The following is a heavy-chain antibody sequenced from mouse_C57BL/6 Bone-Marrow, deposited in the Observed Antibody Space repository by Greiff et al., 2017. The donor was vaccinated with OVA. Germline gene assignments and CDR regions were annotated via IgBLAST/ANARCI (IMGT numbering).Heavy chain of an antibody. CDR2: IDPSDSYT. V-gene: IGHV1-69*01. CDR3: ARDGYSYAMDY. D-gene: IGHD2-3*01. CDR1: GYTFTSYW. Sequence: QVQLQQPGAELVMPGASVTLSCTASGYTFTSYWMHWVQQRPGQGLEWIGEIDPSDSYTNYNQKFKGKSTLTVDKSYSTAYLQLSSLTSEDSAVYYCARDGYSYAMDYWGQGTSVTVSS. J-gene: IGHJ4*01.